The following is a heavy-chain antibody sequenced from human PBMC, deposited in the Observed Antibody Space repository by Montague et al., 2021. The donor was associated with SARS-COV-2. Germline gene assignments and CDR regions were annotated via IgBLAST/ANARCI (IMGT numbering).Heavy chain of an antibody. CDR2: IWHDGSNK. Sequence: SLRLSCAASGFTFSSYCMHWVRQAPGKGLEWVADIWHDGSNKYYADSVKGRFTISRDNSKNTLYLQMDSLRAEDTAVYYCASERAYDGWTHDAFDIWGQGTMVTSLQ. CDR1: GFTFSSYC. V-gene: IGHV3-33*01. J-gene: IGHJ3*02. CDR3: ASERAYDGWTHDAFDI. D-gene: IGHD5-24*01.